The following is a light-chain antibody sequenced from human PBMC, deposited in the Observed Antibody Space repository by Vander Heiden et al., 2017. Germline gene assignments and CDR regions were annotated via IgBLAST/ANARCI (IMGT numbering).Light chain of an antibody. CDR2: EGS. CDR1: SSDVGTYDL. Sequence: QSALTQPAAVSGSPGQSITISCTGTSSDVGTYDLLSWYQQHPGKAPKLMIYEGSNRPSGVSNRFSGSKSGNTASLTISGLQAEDEADYYCCSYAGSSTYVVFGGGTKLTVL. V-gene: IGLV2-23*01. CDR3: CSYAGSSTYVV. J-gene: IGLJ2*01.